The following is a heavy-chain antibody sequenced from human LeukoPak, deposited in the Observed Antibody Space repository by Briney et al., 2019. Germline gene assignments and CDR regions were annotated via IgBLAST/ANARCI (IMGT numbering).Heavy chain of an antibody. CDR3: ARDLHYYVAMDV. V-gene: IGHV3-21*01. Sequence: GGSLRLSCEASGFTFSTYTMNWVRQAAGTGLGWVSLIGSTGSVEYADSVKGRFTISKDNAKNSLYLQMTRRRAEDTAMYYCARDLHYYVAMDVWGQGTTVTVSS. J-gene: IGHJ6*02. CDR2: IGSTGSV. D-gene: IGHD3-10*02. CDR1: GFTFSTYT.